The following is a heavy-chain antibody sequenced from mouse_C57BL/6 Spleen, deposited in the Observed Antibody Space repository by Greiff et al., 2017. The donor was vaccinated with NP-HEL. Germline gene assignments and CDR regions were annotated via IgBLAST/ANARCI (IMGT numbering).Heavy chain of an antibody. V-gene: IGHV14-4*01. CDR2: IDPENGDT. D-gene: IGHD2-10*02. J-gene: IGHJ4*01. CDR3: KGYDYAMDY. CDR1: GFTFKDYY. Sequence: VQLQQSGAELVRPGASVKLSCTASGFTFKDYYMPWVKQRPEQGLEWIGWIDPENGDTEYASKFQGKATITADTSSNTAYLQLSSLTSEDTAVYYCKGYDYAMDYWGQGTSVTVSS.